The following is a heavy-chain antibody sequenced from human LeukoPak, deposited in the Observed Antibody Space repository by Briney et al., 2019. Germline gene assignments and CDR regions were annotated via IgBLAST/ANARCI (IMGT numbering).Heavy chain of an antibody. D-gene: IGHD1-1*01. CDR2: INHSGST. CDR1: GGSFSGYY. V-gene: IGHV4-34*01. CDR3: ARADRTTGTTGLT. J-gene: IGHJ4*02. Sequence: SETLSLTCAVYGGSFSGYYWSWIRQPPGKGLEWIGEINHSGSTNYNPSLKSRVTISVDTSKNQFSLKLSSVTAADTAVYYCARADRTTGTTGLTWGQGTLVTVSS.